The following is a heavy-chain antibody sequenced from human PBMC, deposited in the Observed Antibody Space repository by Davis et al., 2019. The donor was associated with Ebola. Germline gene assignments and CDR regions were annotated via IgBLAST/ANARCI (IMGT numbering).Heavy chain of an antibody. CDR2: INHSGST. CDR3: ARGKRYCSSTSCRANWFDP. CDR1: GGSFSGYY. Sequence: PSETLSLTCAVYGGSFSGYYWSWIRQPPGKGLEWIGEINHSGSTNYNPSLKSRVTISVDTSKNQFSLKLSSVTAADTAVYYCARGKRYCSSTSCRANWFDPWGQGTLVTVSS. J-gene: IGHJ5*02. D-gene: IGHD2-2*01. V-gene: IGHV4-34*01.